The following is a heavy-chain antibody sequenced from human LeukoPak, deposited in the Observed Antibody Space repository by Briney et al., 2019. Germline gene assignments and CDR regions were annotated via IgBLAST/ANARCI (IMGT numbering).Heavy chain of an antibody. Sequence: SETLSLTCAVYGGSFSGYYWSWIRQPPGKWLEWIGEINHSGSTNYNPSLKSRVTISVDTSKNQFSLKLSSVTAADTAVYYCARTYYDYVWGSYRPNWFDPWGQGTLVTVSS. CDR3: ARTYYDYVWGSYRPNWFDP. CDR1: GGSFSGYY. J-gene: IGHJ5*02. CDR2: INHSGST. D-gene: IGHD3-16*02. V-gene: IGHV4-34*01.